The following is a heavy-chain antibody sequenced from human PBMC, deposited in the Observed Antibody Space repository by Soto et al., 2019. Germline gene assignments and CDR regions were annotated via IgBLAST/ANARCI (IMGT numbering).Heavy chain of an antibody. CDR2: IKQDGSEK. V-gene: IGHV3-7*05. Sequence: GGSLRLSCAASGFTFSSYWMSWVRQAPGKGLEWVANIKQDGSEKYYVDSVKGRFTISRDNAKNSLYLQMNSLRAEDTAVYYCVVVVADNLIPSQFDPWGQGTLVTVSS. CDR3: VVVVADNLIPSQFDP. D-gene: IGHD2-15*01. J-gene: IGHJ5*02. CDR1: GFTFSSYW.